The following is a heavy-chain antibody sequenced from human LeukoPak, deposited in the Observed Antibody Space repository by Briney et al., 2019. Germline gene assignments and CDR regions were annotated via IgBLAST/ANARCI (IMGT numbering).Heavy chain of an antibody. CDR1: GGTFSSNA. CDR2: SIPIFGTA. Sequence: ASVKVSCKASGGTFSSNASSWVRQAPRQGLEWVGGSIPIFGTANYAQKFQGRVTITTDESTSTAYMELSSLRSEDTAVYYCARGPGVVYYYYYYMDVWGKGTTVTVSS. D-gene: IGHD2-21*01. CDR3: ARGPGVVYYYYYYMDV. J-gene: IGHJ6*03. V-gene: IGHV1-69*05.